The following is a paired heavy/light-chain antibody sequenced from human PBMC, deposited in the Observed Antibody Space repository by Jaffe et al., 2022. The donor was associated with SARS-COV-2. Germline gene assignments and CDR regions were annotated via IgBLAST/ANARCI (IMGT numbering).Heavy chain of an antibody. V-gene: IGHV2-5*02. J-gene: IGHJ4*02. CDR2: IYYDDAK. CDR1: GFSLTTTGVG. Sequence: QITLKESGPTVVKPTQTLTLTCTFSGFSLTTTGVGVGWIRQPPGKALEWLALIYYDDAKRYSPSLKRRLTITKDTSKNQVVLTMTNMDPVDTATYYCAHMGGRSSGYYWGQGTLVTVSS. D-gene: IGHD3-22*01. CDR3: AHMGGRSSGYY.
Light chain of an antibody. V-gene: IGLV6-57*02. Sequence: NFMLAQPHSVSESPGKTVTISCTGVSGSIATNYVQWYQQRPGSAPTTVIYEDNERPSGVPGRFSGSIDYSSNSASLTISGLKTEDEADYYCQSYDSSDNVIFGGGTKLTVL. CDR2: EDN. J-gene: IGLJ2*01. CDR3: QSYDSSDNVI. CDR1: SGSIATNY.